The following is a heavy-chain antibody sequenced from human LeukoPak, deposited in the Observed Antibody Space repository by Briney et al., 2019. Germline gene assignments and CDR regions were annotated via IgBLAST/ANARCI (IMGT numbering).Heavy chain of an antibody. J-gene: IGHJ4*02. CDR2: INHSGST. V-gene: IGHV4-34*01. D-gene: IGHD2-21*01. CDR3: ARGNRRGYFDY. CDR1: GGSFSGYY. Sequence: SETLSLTCAVYGGSFSGYYWSWIRQPPGKGLEWIGEINHSGSTNYNPSLESRVTISVDTSKNQFSLKLSSVTAADTAVYYCARGNRRGYFDYWGQGTLVTVSS.